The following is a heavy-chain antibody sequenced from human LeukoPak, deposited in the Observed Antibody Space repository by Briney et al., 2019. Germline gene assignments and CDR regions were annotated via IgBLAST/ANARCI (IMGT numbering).Heavy chain of an antibody. CDR2: IYTSGST. CDR3: ARVRVYDYVWGSYRSYYFDY. CDR1: GGSISSGSYY. V-gene: IGHV4-61*02. Sequence: SQTLSLTCTVSGGSISSGSYYWSWIRQPAGKGLEWIGRIYTSGSTNYNASLKSRVTISVDTSKNQFSLKLSSVTAADTAVYYCARVRVYDYVWGSYRSYYFDYWGQGTLVTVSS. D-gene: IGHD3-16*02. J-gene: IGHJ4*02.